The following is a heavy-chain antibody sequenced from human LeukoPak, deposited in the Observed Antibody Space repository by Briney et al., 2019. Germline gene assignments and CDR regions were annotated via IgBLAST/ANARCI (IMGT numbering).Heavy chain of an antibody. V-gene: IGHV4-59*10. D-gene: IGHD1-26*01. CDR1: GGSFSGYY. CDR2: IYTSGST. CDR3: ARGSGSYTPFDS. Sequence: SETLSLTCAVYGGSFSGYYWSWIRQPAGKGLEWIGRIYTSGSTNYNPSLKSRVTMSVDTSKNQFSLKLSSVTAADTAVYYCARGSGSYTPFDSWGQGTLVTVSS. J-gene: IGHJ4*02.